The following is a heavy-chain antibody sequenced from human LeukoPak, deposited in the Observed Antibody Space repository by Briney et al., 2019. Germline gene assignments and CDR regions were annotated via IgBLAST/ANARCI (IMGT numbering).Heavy chain of an antibody. J-gene: IGHJ4*02. D-gene: IGHD6-19*01. CDR3: AKRYSSGWYYFDY. CDR1: GGSISSYY. Sequence: PSETLSPTCTVSGGSISSYYWSWIRQPPGKGLEWIGYIYYSGSTNYNPSLKSRVTISVDTSKNQFSLKLSSVTAADTAVYYCAKRYSSGWYYFDYWGQGTLVTVSS. V-gene: IGHV4-59*01. CDR2: IYYSGST.